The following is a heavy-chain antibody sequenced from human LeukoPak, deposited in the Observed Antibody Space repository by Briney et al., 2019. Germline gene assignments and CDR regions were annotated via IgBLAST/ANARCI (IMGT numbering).Heavy chain of an antibody. V-gene: IGHV3-21*01. CDR1: GPSFSSYS. J-gene: IGHJ4*02. Sequence: GGSLRLSCAASGPSFSSYSTNWVRQAPGKGLEWVSFISSSSSYIYYADSVKGRFTISRDNAKSSLFLQMNSLRAEDTAVYYCARDGDSDNIDFWGQGTLVTVSS. CDR2: ISSSSSYI. CDR3: ARDGDSDNIDF. D-gene: IGHD4-17*01.